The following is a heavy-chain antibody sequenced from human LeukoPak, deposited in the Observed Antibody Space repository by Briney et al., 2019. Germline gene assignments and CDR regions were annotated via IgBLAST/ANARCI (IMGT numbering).Heavy chain of an antibody. CDR2: ISGSGQAT. D-gene: IGHD4-23*01. V-gene: IGHV3-23*01. CDR3: AKGKDAMAV. Sequence: GGSLRLSCVASGLTFSSYSMSWVRQAPGKGLEWISGISGSGQATWYADSVKGRFTISRDNSKDTVYLQMSSLRAGDTALYYCAKGKDAMAVWGRGTKVIVSS. J-gene: IGHJ6*02. CDR1: GLTFSSYS.